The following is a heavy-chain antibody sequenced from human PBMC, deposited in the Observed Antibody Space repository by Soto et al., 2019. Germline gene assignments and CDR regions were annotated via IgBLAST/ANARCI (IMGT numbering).Heavy chain of an antibody. CDR1: GFTFTSSA. Sequence: QMQLVQSGPEVKKPGTSVKVSCKASGFTFTSSAVQWVRQARGQRLEWIGWIVVGSGNTNYAQKFQERVTITRDMSTSTAYMELSSLRSEDTAVYYCAASPTNRDAFDIWGQGTMVTVSS. CDR2: IVVGSGNT. V-gene: IGHV1-58*01. CDR3: AASPTNRDAFDI. J-gene: IGHJ3*02.